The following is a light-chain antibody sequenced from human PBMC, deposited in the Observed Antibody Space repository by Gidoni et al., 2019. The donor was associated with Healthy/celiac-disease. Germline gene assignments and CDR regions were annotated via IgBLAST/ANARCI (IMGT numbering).Light chain of an antibody. CDR3: CSYAGSSIVV. CDR2: EGS. J-gene: IGLJ2*01. V-gene: IGLV2-23*01. Sequence: QSALTQPASVSGSPGQSITISCTGTSSDVWSYNLVSWYQQHSGKAPKLMIYEGSKRPSGVSNRFSGSKSGNTASLTISGLQAEDEADYYCCSYAGSSIVVFGGGTKLTVL. CDR1: SSDVWSYNL.